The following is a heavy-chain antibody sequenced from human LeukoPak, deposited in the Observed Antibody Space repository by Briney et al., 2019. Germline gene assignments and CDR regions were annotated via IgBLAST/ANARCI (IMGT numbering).Heavy chain of an antibody. CDR3: ARGTIFGVVIDPWDYYYGMDV. J-gene: IGHJ6*02. Sequence: GASVKVSCKASGYTFTSYGISWVRQAPGQGLEWMGWISAYNGNTNYAQKPQGRVTMTTDTSTSTAYMELRSLRSDDTAVYYCARGTIFGVVIDPWDYYYGMDVWGQGTTVTVSS. D-gene: IGHD3-3*01. V-gene: IGHV1-18*01. CDR2: ISAYNGNT. CDR1: GYTFTSYG.